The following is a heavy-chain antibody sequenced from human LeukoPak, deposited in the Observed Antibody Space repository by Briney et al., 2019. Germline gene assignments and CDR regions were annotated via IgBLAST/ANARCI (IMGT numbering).Heavy chain of an antibody. CDR2: ISYDGSNK. CDR3: ARARIAVAGGVYFDY. CDR1: GFTFSSYA. J-gene: IGHJ4*02. V-gene: IGHV3-30*01. Sequence: GRSLRLSCAASGFTFSSYAMHWVRQAPGKGLEWVAVISYDGSNKYYADSVKGRFTISRDNSKNTLYLQMNSLRAEDTAVYYCARARIAVAGGVYFDYWGQGTLVTVSS. D-gene: IGHD6-19*01.